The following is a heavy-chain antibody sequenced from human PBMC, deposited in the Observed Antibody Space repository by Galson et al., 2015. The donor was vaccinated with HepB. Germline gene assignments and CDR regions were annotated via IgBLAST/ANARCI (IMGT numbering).Heavy chain of an antibody. D-gene: IGHD2-21*02. CDR3: ARAYCGGACYSRLNWFDP. Sequence: SLRLSCAASGFSFSDAYMNWIRQAPGKGLEWLSYISASGSYTNYADSVKGRFTITRDNAKKSLYLEMNSLRAEDTAVYNCARAYCGGACYSRLNWFDPWCQGTLVTVSS. CDR1: GFSFSDAY. CDR2: ISASGSYT. V-gene: IGHV3-11*06. J-gene: IGHJ5*02.